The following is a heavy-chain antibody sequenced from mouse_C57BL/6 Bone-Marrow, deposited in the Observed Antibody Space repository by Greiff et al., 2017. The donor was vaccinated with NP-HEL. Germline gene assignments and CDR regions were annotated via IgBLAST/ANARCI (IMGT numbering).Heavy chain of an antibody. CDR1: GYTFSSYW. Sequence: QVQLQQPGAELVKPGASVKLSCKASGYTFSSYWMHWVKQRPGRGLEWIGRIDPNSGGTKYNEKFKSKATLTVDKPSSTAYMQLSSLTSEDSAVYACANLIGGNYNAIDYWGQGTSVTVSS. CDR3: ANLIGGNYNAIDY. V-gene: IGHV1-72*01. J-gene: IGHJ4*01. CDR2: IDPNSGGT. D-gene: IGHD1-1*02.